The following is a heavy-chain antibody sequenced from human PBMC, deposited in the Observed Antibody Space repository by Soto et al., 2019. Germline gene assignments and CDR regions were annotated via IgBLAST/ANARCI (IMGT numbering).Heavy chain of an antibody. D-gene: IGHD3-10*01. CDR1: GFTFSGFA. Sequence: GGSLRLSCAASGFTFSGFAMHWVRQAAGKGLEWVGRIKTKTDSYATAYAASVKGRFTISRDDSRNTAYLQMNSLKTEDTAVYYCARLRVFSYADWGQGALVTVSS. J-gene: IGHJ4*02. CDR2: IKTKTDSYAT. V-gene: IGHV3-73*01. CDR3: ARLRVFSYAD.